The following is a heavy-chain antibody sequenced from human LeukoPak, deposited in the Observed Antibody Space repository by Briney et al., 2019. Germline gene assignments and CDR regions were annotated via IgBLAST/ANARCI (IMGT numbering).Heavy chain of an antibody. CDR2: TYYRSKWYD. V-gene: IGHV6-1*01. CDR3: ARAKGRSPLFDY. Sequence: SQTLSLTCAISGDSVSSNSAAWNWIRQSPSRGLEWLGRTYYRSKWYDDYAVSVKGRIAINPDTSKNQFSLQLNSVTPEDTAVYYCARAKGRSPLFDYWGQGTLVSVSS. CDR1: GDSVSSNSAA. D-gene: IGHD6-13*01. J-gene: IGHJ4*02.